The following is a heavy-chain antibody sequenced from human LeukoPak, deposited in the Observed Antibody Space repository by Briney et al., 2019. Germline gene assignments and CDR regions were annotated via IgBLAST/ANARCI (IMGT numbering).Heavy chain of an antibody. CDR1: GGSISGYY. J-gene: IGHJ4*02. V-gene: IGHV4-34*01. CDR3: ARALDGSGSRFGYFDY. Sequence: SETLSLTCGVSGGSISGYYWSWIRQPPGKGLEWIGEINHSGSTNYNPSLKSRVTISVDTSKNQFSLKLSSVTAADTAVYYCARALDGSGSRFGYFDYWGQGTLVTVSS. CDR2: INHSGST. D-gene: IGHD3-10*01.